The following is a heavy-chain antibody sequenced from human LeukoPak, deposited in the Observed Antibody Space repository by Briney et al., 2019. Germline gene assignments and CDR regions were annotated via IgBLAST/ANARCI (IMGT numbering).Heavy chain of an antibody. CDR3: ARLLGYAFDI. CDR2: IYPGDSDT. D-gene: IGHD3-22*01. Sequence: GESLKISCKGSGYSFTNYWIGWVRYMSGKGLEWMGIIYPGDSDTRYSPSFQGQVTISADKSTSTAYLQWSSLKASDTAMYYCARLLGYAFDIWGQGTMVTVSS. V-gene: IGHV5-51*01. J-gene: IGHJ3*02. CDR1: GYSFTNYW.